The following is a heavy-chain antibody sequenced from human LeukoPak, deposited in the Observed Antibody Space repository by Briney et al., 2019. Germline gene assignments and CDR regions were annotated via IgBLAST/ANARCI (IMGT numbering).Heavy chain of an antibody. CDR2: IYHSGST. Sequence: PSETLSLTCTVSGYSISSGYYWGWIRQPPGKGLAWIGSIYHSGSTYYNPSLKSRVTISADTSKNQFSLKLSSVTAADTAVYFCARQYSEIVGYDSSAYRPLFFDYWGQGILVTVSS. CDR1: GYSISSGYY. V-gene: IGHV4-38-2*02. CDR3: ARQYSEIVGYDSSAYRPLFFDY. D-gene: IGHD3-22*01. J-gene: IGHJ4*02.